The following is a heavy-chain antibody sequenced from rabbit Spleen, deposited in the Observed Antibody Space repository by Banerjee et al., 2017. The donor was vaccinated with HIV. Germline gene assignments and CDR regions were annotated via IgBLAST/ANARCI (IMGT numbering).Heavy chain of an antibody. CDR1: GFSFSNSYW. D-gene: IGHD6-1*01. Sequence: EESGGDLVKPEGSLTLTCTASGFSFSNSYWICWVRQAPGKGLEWIGCIGTTTTWYANWAEGRFTISKTSSTTATLQLNSLTVADTATCFCARGVVAYGGSGWDLWGPGTLVTVS. J-gene: IGHJ4*01. CDR3: ARGVVAYGGSGWDL. CDR2: IGTTTT. V-gene: IGHV1S45*01.